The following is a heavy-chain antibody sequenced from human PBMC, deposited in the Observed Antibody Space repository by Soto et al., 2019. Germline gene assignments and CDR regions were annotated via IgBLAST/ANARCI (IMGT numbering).Heavy chain of an antibody. J-gene: IGHJ4*02. CDR3: RTQWLD. CDR2: IKKKADGGTT. CDR1: AFTFSNAW. V-gene: IGHV3-15*01. Sequence: GGCLGVSCAASAFTFSNAWMSWVRQAPGKVLEWVGLIKKKADGGTTDYAAPLKGRFTISRDDSKNTLYLQMSSPKTEATAVYYCRTQWLDWRQGTLVTVSS. D-gene: IGHD6-19*01.